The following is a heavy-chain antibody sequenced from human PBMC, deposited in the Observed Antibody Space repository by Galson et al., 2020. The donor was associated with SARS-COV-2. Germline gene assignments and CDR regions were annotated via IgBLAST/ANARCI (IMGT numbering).Heavy chain of an antibody. CDR3: ARGGEWELPYYFVY. Sequence: GGSLRLFRAASGFTHSKYVMHWVRQAPGKGPEWEAVISSDGSNSFYADSLKGRFTISRDNSKSTLYLQMNSLRAEDTAVYYCARGGEWELPYYFVYWGQGTLVTVSS. J-gene: IGHJ4*02. D-gene: IGHD1-26*01. CDR1: GFTHSKYV. CDR2: ISSDGSNS. V-gene: IGHV3-30*04.